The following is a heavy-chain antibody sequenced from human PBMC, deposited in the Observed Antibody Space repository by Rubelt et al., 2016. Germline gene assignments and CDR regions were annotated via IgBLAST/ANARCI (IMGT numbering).Heavy chain of an antibody. CDR3: ARLLRPRGYDLWSGYF. V-gene: IGHV4-39*01. CDR1: GGSISSSSYY. J-gene: IGHJ4*02. D-gene: IGHD3-3*01. CDR2: IYYSGST. Sequence: QLQLQESGPGLVKPSETLSLTCTVSGGSISSSSYYWGWIRQPPGKGLEWIGSIYYSGSTNYNPSLKIGVTISVETSKNQFSLKLSSVTAADTAGYYCARLLRPRGYDLWSGYFWGQGTLVTVSS.